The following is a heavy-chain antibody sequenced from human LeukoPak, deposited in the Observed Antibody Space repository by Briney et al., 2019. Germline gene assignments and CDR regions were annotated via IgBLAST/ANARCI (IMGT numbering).Heavy chain of an antibody. CDR1: GGTFSSYA. J-gene: IGHJ4*02. CDR3: ARAADPNTYYYDSSGYSYYFDY. Sequence: SVKVSCKASGGTFSSYAISWVRQAPGQGLEWMGGIIPIFGTANYAQKFQGRVTITADESTSTAYMELSSLRSEDTAVYYCARAADPNTYYYDSSGYSYYFDYWGQGTLVTVSS. D-gene: IGHD3-22*01. CDR2: IIPIFGTA. V-gene: IGHV1-69*13.